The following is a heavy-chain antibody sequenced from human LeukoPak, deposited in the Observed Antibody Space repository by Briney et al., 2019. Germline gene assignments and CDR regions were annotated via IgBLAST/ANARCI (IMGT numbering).Heavy chain of an antibody. Sequence: GGSLRLSCAASGFTFSSYGMHWVRQAPGKGLEWVAFIRYDGSNKYYADSVKGRFTISRDKSKNTLYLQMNSLRAEDTAVYYCAKVDTAVVSLYPFDYWGQGTLVTVSS. CDR2: IRYDGSNK. CDR3: AKVDTAVVSLYPFDY. D-gene: IGHD5-18*01. V-gene: IGHV3-30*02. J-gene: IGHJ4*02. CDR1: GFTFSSYG.